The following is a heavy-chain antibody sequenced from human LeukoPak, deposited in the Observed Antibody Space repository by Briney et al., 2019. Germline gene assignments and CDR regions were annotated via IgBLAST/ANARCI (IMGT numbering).Heavy chain of an antibody. D-gene: IGHD2-21*01. CDR2: IYYSGST. V-gene: IGHV4-59*08. CDR3: ARVIRGDFDP. CDR1: GGSISSYY. Sequence: PSGTLSLTCTVSGGSISSYYWSWIRQPPGKGLEWIGYIYYSGSTNYNPSLKSRVTISVDTSKNQFSLKLSSVTAADTAVYYCARVIRGDFDPWGQGTLVTVSS. J-gene: IGHJ5*02.